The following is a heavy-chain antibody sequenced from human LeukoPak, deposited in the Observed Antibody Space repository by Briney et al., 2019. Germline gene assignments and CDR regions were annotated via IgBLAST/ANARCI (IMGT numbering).Heavy chain of an antibody. CDR2: ISGYNGNT. D-gene: IGHD3-10*01. V-gene: IGHV1-18*01. Sequence: ASVKVSCKASGYTFTSSGVSWVRQAPGQGLEWMGWISGYNGNTYYPQKFKDRVIMTIDISTSTAYMDLRSLRSDDTAVYYCVRGLYYHGSGNSLSVSDYGTDVWGQGTTVTVSS. CDR3: VRGLYYHGSGNSLSVSDYGTDV. J-gene: IGHJ6*02. CDR1: GYTFTSSG.